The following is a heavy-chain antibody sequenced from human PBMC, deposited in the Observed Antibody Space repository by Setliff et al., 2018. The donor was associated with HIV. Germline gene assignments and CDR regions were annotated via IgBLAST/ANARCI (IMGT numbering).Heavy chain of an antibody. J-gene: IGHJ4*02. CDR3: ATNFLYDILTGYFPYQFDQ. D-gene: IGHD3-9*01. Sequence: PGGSLRLSCAGSGFIFRDHWMTWVRQAPGKGLEWVANIKQDGSEKYYADSVKGRFTISRDNAKDSLYLQMNSLRAEDTAIYFCATNFLYDILTGYFPYQFDQWGQGTLVTVSS. CDR1: GFIFRDHW. CDR2: IKQDGSEK. V-gene: IGHV3-7*03.